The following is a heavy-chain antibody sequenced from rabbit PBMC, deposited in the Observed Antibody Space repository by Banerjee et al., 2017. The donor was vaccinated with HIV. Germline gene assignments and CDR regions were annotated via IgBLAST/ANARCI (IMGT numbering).Heavy chain of an antibody. CDR2: IGTGSSGST. Sequence: QSLEESGGDLVKPGASLTLTCTASGFSFSSSYSMCWVRQAPGKGLEWIACIGTGSSGSTYYASWAKGRFTISKTSSTTVTLQMTSLTAADTATYFCARDGTGGFAGYPYDLWGPGTLVTVS. CDR1: GFSFSSSYS. J-gene: IGHJ4*01. D-gene: IGHD6-1*01. V-gene: IGHV1S40*01. CDR3: ARDGTGGFAGYPYDL.